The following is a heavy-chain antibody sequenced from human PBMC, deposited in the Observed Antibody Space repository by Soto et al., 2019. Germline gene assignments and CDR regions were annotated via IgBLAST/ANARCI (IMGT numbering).Heavy chain of an antibody. CDR1: GYTFTSYD. CDR2: MNPNSGNT. Sequence: ASVKVSCKASGYTFTSYDINWVRQATGQGLEWMGWMNPNSGNTGYAQKFRGRVTMTRNTSISTAYMELSSLRSEDTAVYYCARVAVRNDFWSGYYPDYGMDVWGQGTTVTVSS. J-gene: IGHJ6*02. CDR3: ARVAVRNDFWSGYYPDYGMDV. V-gene: IGHV1-8*01. D-gene: IGHD3-3*01.